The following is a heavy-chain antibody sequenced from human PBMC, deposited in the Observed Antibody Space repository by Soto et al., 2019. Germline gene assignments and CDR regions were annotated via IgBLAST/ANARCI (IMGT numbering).Heavy chain of an antibody. CDR1: GGTFSSYT. V-gene: IGHV1-69*04. CDR3: AREPDYGDYVDQAFDP. D-gene: IGHD4-17*01. CDR2: IIPILGIA. J-gene: IGHJ5*02. Sequence: SVKVSCKASGGTFSSYTISWVRQAPGQGLEWMGRIIPILGIANYAQKFQGRVTITADKSTSTAYMELSSLRSEDTAVYYCAREPDYGDYVDQAFDPWGQGTLVTVSS.